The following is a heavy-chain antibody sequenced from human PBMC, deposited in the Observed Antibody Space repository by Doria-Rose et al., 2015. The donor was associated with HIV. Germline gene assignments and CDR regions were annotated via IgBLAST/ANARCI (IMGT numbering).Heavy chain of an antibody. V-gene: IGHV2-26*01. CDR3: ARIKSSRWYHKYYFDF. Sequence: SGPVLVKPTETLTLTCTVSGVSLSSPGMGVSWIRQTPGKALEWLAHIYSDDERSYKTSLKSRLTISRGTSKRQVVLTMTDMDPVDTATYYCARIKSSRWYHKYYFDFWGQGTLVIVSA. J-gene: IGHJ4*02. CDR2: IYSDDER. D-gene: IGHD6-13*01. CDR1: GVSLSSPGMG.